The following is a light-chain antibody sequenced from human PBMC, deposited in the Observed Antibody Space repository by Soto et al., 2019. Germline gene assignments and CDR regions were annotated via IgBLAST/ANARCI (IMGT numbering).Light chain of an antibody. V-gene: IGKV3-15*01. CDR2: GAS. J-gene: IGKJ1*01. Sequence: EIVMTQSPATLSVSPGERATLSCRASQSVSSSLAWYQQKPGQAPRLLIYGASTRATGIPARFSGSGSGTEFTLTISSLQSEDFAVYYCQQYNNWTFGQGTKV. CDR3: QQYNNWT. CDR1: QSVSSS.